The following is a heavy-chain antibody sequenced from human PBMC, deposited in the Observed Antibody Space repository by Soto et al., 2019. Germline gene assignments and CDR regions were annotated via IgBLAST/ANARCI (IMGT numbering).Heavy chain of an antibody. J-gene: IGHJ6*02. CDR1: GFTFSSYA. CDR3: ATMVRGAHGYGMDV. V-gene: IGHV3-23*01. D-gene: IGHD3-10*01. CDR2: ISGSGGST. Sequence: EVQLLESGGGLVQPGGSLRFSCAASGFTFSSYAMSWVRQAPGKGLEWVSAISGSGGSTYYADSVKGRFTISRDNSKNTLYLQMNSLRAEDTAVYYCATMVRGAHGYGMDVWGQGTTVTVSS.